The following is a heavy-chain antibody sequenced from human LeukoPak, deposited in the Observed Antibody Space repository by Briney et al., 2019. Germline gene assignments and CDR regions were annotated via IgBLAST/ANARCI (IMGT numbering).Heavy chain of an antibody. CDR1: GFTFSSYA. J-gene: IGHJ5*01. D-gene: IGHD6-13*01. V-gene: IGHV3-23*01. Sequence: PGGSLRLSCAASGFTFSSYATSWVRQAPGKGLEWVSTITGGGSTTYYADSVKGRFTISRDNSKNTPYLQMNSLRAEDTALYYCARESPVAATGRSWFDSWGQGTLVTVSS. CDR3: ARESPVAATGRSWFDS. CDR2: ITGGGSTT.